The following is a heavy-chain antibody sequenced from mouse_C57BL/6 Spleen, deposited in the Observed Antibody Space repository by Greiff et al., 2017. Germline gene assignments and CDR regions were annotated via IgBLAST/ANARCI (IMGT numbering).Heavy chain of an antibody. CDR1: GYTFTDYY. J-gene: IGHJ2*01. CDR3: ARCEGYDGYLYFDY. CDR2: INPNNGGT. V-gene: IGHV1-26*01. Sequence: EVQLQQSGPELVKPGASVKISCKASGYTFTDYYMNWVKQSHGKSLEWIGDINPNNGGTSYNQKFKGKATLTVDKSSSTAYMELRSLTSEDSAVYYCARCEGYDGYLYFDYWGQGTTLTVSS. D-gene: IGHD2-3*01.